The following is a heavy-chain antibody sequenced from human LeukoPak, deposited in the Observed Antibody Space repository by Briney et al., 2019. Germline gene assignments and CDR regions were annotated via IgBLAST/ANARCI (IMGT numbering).Heavy chain of an antibody. V-gene: IGHV3-30*03. CDR1: GFSFSNYD. CDR2: ASYDGSNK. J-gene: IGHJ4*02. Sequence: GGSLRLSCAASGFSFSNYDMHWVRQAPGKGLEWVAVASYDGSNKYYADSVKGRFTISRDNSKNTLYLQMNSLRAEDTAVYYCARGGSSWYGLDYWGQGTLVTVSS. CDR3: ARGGSSWYGLDY. D-gene: IGHD6-13*01.